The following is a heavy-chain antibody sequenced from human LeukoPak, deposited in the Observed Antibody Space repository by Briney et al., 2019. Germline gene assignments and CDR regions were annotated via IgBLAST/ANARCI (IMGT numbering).Heavy chain of an antibody. J-gene: IGHJ4*02. CDR2: MNPNRGNT. CDR3: ARARSIVVVTAIEVGYYFDY. CDR1: GYTFTSYD. D-gene: IGHD2-21*02. Sequence: ASVKVSCKASGYTFTSYDINWVRQATGQGLEWMGWMNPNRGNTGYAQKFQGRVTMTRNTSISTAYMELSSLRSEDTAVYYCARARSIVVVTAIEVGYYFDYWGQGTLVTVSS. V-gene: IGHV1-8*01.